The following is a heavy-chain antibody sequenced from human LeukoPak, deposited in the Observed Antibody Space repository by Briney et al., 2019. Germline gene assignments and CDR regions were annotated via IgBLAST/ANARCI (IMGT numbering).Heavy chain of an antibody. Sequence: GGSPRLSCAASGFSFSDYSMNWVRQAPGKGLEWVSYIDGSGDTIYYADSVKGGFTISRDNAKNSLDLQMNSLRDEDTGVYYCSRPFDCWGQGTLVAVFS. CDR1: GFSFSDYS. J-gene: IGHJ4*02. CDR2: IDGSGDTI. CDR3: SRPFDC. V-gene: IGHV3-48*02.